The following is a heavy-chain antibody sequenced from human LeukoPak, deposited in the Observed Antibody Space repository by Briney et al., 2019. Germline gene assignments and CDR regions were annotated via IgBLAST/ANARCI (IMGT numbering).Heavy chain of an antibody. CDR2: IYYSGST. CDR1: GGSISSSSYY. D-gene: IGHD1-26*01. Sequence: SETLSLTCTVSGGSISSSSYYWGWIRQPPGKGLEWIGSIYYSGSTYYNPSHKSRVTISVDTSKNQFSLKLSSVTAADTAVYYCARGWELLRAFDIWGQGTMVTVSS. J-gene: IGHJ3*02. CDR3: ARGWELLRAFDI. V-gene: IGHV4-39*01.